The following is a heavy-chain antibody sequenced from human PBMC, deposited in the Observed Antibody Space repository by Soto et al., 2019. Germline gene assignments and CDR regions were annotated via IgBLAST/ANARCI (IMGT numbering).Heavy chain of an antibody. D-gene: IGHD1-26*01. V-gene: IGHV3-23*01. CDR3: AKDRMSYNSVWDPFDI. CDR2: TGGLETDT. Sequence: EVQLLESGGGLVQPGESLRLSCAASGFTCSTYAMSWVRQAPGKGLERVAGTGGLETDTYYADSVRGRFTISRDNSRSALVLQMTSLRADDTAIYYCAKDRMSYNSVWDPFDIWGQGTVVIVSS. J-gene: IGHJ3*02. CDR1: GFTCSTYA.